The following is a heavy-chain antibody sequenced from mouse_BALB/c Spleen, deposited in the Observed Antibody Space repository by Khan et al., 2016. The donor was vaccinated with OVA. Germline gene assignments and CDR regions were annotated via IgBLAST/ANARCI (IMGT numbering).Heavy chain of an antibody. V-gene: IGHV1S137*01. Sequence: QVQLQQSGAELVRPGVSVKISCKGSGYTFTDYAMHWVKQSHAKSLEWIGVISTYYGDASYNQKFKGKATMTVDKSSSTAYMELARLTSEDSTIYYCARGGRFAYWGQGTLVTVSA. J-gene: IGHJ3*01. CDR1: GYTFTDYA. CDR2: ISTYYGDA. D-gene: IGHD3-3*01. CDR3: ARGGRFAY.